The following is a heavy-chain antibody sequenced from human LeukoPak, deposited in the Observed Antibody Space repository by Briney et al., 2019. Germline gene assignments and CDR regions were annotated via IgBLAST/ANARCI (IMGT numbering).Heavy chain of an antibody. V-gene: IGHV1-18*01. Sequence: ASVKVSCKASGYTFTSYGISWVRQAPGQGLEWMGWISVYNGNTNYAQKLQSRVTMTTDTSTSTAYMELRSLRSDDTAVYYCARGSMITFGGVIVPFDPWGQGTLVTVSS. D-gene: IGHD3-16*02. CDR2: ISVYNGNT. CDR3: ARGSMITFGGVIVPFDP. J-gene: IGHJ5*02. CDR1: GYTFTSYG.